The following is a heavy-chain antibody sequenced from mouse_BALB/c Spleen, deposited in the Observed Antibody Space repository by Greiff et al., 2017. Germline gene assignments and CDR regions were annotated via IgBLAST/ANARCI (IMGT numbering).Heavy chain of an antibody. CDR3: ARREVRRGYAMDY. V-gene: IGHV14-3*02. CDR1: GFNIKDTY. Sequence: EVQLQQSGAELVKPGASVKLSCTASGFNIKDTYMHWVKQRPEQGLEWIGRIDPANGNTKYDPNFQGKATITADTSSNTAYLQLSSLTSEDTAVYYCARREVRRGYAMDYWGQGTSVTVSS. CDR2: IDPANGNT. D-gene: IGHD2-14*01. J-gene: IGHJ4*01.